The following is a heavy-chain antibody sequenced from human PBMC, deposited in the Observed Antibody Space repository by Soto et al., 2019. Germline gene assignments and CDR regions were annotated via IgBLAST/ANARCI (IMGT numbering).Heavy chain of an antibody. Sequence: SETLSLTCTVSGGSISSYYWSWIRQPPGKGLEWIGYIYYSGSTNYNPSLKSRVTISVDTSKNQFSLKLSSVTAADTAVYYCARFSGLLWLGELFSHYGMAVWGQGTTVIVSS. D-gene: IGHD3-10*01. CDR2: IYYSGST. CDR3: ARFSGLLWLGELFSHYGMAV. CDR1: GGSISSYY. J-gene: IGHJ6*02. V-gene: IGHV4-59*01.